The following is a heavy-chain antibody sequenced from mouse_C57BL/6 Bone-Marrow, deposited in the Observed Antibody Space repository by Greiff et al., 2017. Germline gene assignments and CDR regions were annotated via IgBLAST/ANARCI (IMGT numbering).Heavy chain of an antibody. Sequence: VQGVESDAELVKPGASVKISCKVSGYTFTDHTIHWMKQRPEQGLEWIGYIYPRDGSTKYNEKFKGKATLTADKSSSTAYMQLNSLTSEDSAVYFCASYYGNYDFDYWGQGTTLTVSS. D-gene: IGHD2-1*01. CDR1: GYTFTDHT. CDR3: ASYYGNYDFDY. CDR2: IYPRDGST. J-gene: IGHJ2*01. V-gene: IGHV1-78*01.